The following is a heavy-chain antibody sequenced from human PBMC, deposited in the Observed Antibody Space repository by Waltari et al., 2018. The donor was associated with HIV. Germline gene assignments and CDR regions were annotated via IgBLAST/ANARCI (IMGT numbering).Heavy chain of an antibody. D-gene: IGHD2-8*01. CDR3: ARGALGYCTNGVCYRYYFDY. CDR1: GGSFSGYY. CDR2: INHSGST. V-gene: IGHV4-34*01. J-gene: IGHJ4*02. Sequence: QVQLQQWGAGLLKPSETLSLTCAVYGGSFSGYYWSWIRPPPGKGLEWIGEINHSGSTNYNPSLKSRVTISVDTSKNQFSLKLSSVTAADTAVYYCARGALGYCTNGVCYRYYFDYWGQGTLVTVSS.